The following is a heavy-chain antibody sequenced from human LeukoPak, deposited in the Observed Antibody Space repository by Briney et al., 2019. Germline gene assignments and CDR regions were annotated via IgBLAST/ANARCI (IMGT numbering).Heavy chain of an antibody. CDR2: ISAHNGNT. Sequence: GASVKVSCKASGYTFTSYGISWVRQAPGQGLEWMGWISAHNGNTNYAQKFQGRVTITTDESTSTAYMELSSLRSEDTAVYYCARDKYYYDSSGYYPLDDYWGQGTLVTVSS. D-gene: IGHD3-22*01. CDR1: GYTFTSYG. CDR3: ARDKYYYDSSGYYPLDDY. J-gene: IGHJ4*02. V-gene: IGHV1-18*01.